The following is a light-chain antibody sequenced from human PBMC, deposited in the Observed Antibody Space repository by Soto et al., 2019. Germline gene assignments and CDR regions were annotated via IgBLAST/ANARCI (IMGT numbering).Light chain of an antibody. V-gene: IGKV3-15*01. J-gene: IGKJ1*01. CDR2: GAS. CDR1: QSVSSN. Sequence: SVFAQSPGTLSVSPGERATLSCRASQSVSSNLAWYQQKPGQAPRLLIYGASTRATGIPARFSGSGSGTEFTLTISSLQSEDFAVYYCQQYNNWPWTFGQGTKVDI. CDR3: QQYNNWPWT.